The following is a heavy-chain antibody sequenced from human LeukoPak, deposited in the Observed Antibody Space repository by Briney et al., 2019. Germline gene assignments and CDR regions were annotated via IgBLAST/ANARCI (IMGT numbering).Heavy chain of an antibody. J-gene: IGHJ6*03. V-gene: IGHV1-18*01. Sequence: GASVKVSCKASGYTFTSYGISWVRQAPGQGLEWMGWISAYNGNTNYAQKLQGRVTMTTDTSTSTAYMELRSLRSEDTAVYYCATVRGDFWSGNPSAPYYYYYYMDVWGKGTTVTVSS. CDR2: ISAYNGNT. D-gene: IGHD3-3*01. CDR3: ATVRGDFWSGNPSAPYYYYYYMDV. CDR1: GYTFTSYG.